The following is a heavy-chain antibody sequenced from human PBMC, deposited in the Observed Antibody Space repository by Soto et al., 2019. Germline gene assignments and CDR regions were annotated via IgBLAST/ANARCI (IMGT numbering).Heavy chain of an antibody. Sequence: PGGSLRLSCAASGFTFSSYWMSWVRQAPGKGLEWVANIKQDGSEKYYVDSVKGRFTISRDNAKNSLYLQMNSLRAEDTAVYYCARILGGSYRLYYDFWGQGTLVTVSS. D-gene: IGHD3-16*02. V-gene: IGHV3-7*01. CDR1: GFTFSSYW. CDR3: ARILGGSYRLYYDF. J-gene: IGHJ4*02. CDR2: IKQDGSEK.